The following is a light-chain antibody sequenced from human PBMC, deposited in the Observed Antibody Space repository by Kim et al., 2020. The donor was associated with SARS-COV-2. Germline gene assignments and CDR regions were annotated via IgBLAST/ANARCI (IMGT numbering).Light chain of an antibody. CDR2: GAS. Sequence: EIVMTQSPATLSVSPGERATLSCRASQSVSSNLAWYQQKPGQAPRLLIYGASTRATGIPARFSGSGSGTEFTLTISSLQSEDFAVYYCQQYNNWPRPLPTFGQGTKLEI. V-gene: IGKV3-15*01. CDR1: QSVSSN. J-gene: IGKJ2*01. CDR3: QQYNNWPRPLPT.